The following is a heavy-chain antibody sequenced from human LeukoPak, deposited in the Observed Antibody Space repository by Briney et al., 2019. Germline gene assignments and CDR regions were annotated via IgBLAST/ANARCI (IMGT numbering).Heavy chain of an antibody. J-gene: IGHJ5*02. CDR2: IHSDGLA. Sequence: SETLSLTCTVSGDSISSGNYFWAWIRQSAGKGLEWIGRIHSDGLANYNPSLRSRVTISVDTSNNQFSLKVKSVTAADTATYYCARDRQLGWFGPWGQGVLVTVSS. V-gene: IGHV4-61*02. CDR1: GDSISSGNYF. CDR3: ARDRQLGWFGP. D-gene: IGHD3-16*01.